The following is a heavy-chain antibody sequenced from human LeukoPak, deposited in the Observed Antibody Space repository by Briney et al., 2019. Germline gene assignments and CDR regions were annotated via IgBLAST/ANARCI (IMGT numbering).Heavy chain of an antibody. J-gene: IGHJ5*02. Sequence: SETLSLTCTVSGGSISSYYWSWIRQPPGKGLEWIGYIYYSGSTNYNPSLKSRVTISVDTSKNQFSLKLSSVTAADTAVYYCARETMVRGVILWFDPWGQGTLVTVSS. CDR2: IYYSGST. CDR1: GGSISSYY. V-gene: IGHV4-59*01. D-gene: IGHD3-10*01. CDR3: ARETMVRGVILWFDP.